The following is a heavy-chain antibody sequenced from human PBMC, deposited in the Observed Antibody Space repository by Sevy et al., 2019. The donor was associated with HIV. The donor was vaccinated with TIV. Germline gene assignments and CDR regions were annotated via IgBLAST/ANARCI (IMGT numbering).Heavy chain of an antibody. Sequence: GGSLRLSCAASGFTFSSYAMSWVRHAPGKGLEWVSAISGSGGSTYYADSVKGRFTISRDNSKNTLYLQMNSLRAEDTAVYYCAKDGEMYYYDSSGYSGIYFDYWGQGTLVTVSS. CDR3: AKDGEMYYYDSSGYSGIYFDY. CDR1: GFTFSSYA. V-gene: IGHV3-23*01. D-gene: IGHD3-22*01. J-gene: IGHJ4*02. CDR2: ISGSGGST.